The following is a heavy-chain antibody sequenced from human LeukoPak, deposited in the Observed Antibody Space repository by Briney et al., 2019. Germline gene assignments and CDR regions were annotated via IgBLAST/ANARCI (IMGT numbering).Heavy chain of an antibody. CDR2: IYYSGST. V-gene: IGHV4-59*01. J-gene: IGHJ6*03. CDR1: GGSISSYY. D-gene: IGHD6-13*01. Sequence: SETLSLTCTVSGGSISSYYWSWIRQPPGKGLEWIGYIYYSGSTNYNPSLKSRVTISVDTSKNQFSLKLSSVTAADTAVYYCARVSGGSDSSSWYARYYYYYMDVWGKGTTVTVSS. CDR3: ARVSGGSDSSSWYARYYYYYMDV.